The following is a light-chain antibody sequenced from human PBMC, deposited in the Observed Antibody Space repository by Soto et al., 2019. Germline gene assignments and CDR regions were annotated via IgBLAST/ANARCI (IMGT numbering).Light chain of an antibody. J-gene: IGKJ4*01. CDR1: QSVLYSSNNKNY. CDR3: QQYYSTPLT. CDR2: WAS. V-gene: IGKV4-1*01. Sequence: DILMTHSPDSLAVSLGERATINCKSSQSVLYSSNNKNYLAWYQQKPGQPPKLLIYWASTRESGVPDRFSGSGSGTDFTLTISSLQAEDVAVYYCQQYYSTPLTFGGGNKVEIK.